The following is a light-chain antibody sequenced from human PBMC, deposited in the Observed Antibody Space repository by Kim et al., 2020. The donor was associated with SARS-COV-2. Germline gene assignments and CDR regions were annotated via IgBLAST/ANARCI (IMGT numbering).Light chain of an antibody. CDR1: QGSNTW. Sequence: SASIGDRVTLAGRARQGSNTWLAWYQQTPRQAPKLLIYTASSLQSGVPSRFSGSGSGTDFTLTISSLQPEVFATDYCQQTDSVPHTFGQGTKLEI. V-gene: IGKV1-12*01. J-gene: IGKJ2*01. CDR2: TAS. CDR3: QQTDSVPHT.